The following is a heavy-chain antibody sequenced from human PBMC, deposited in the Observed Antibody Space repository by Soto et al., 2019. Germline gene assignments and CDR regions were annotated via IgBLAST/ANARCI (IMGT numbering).Heavy chain of an antibody. CDR1: GGSISSSSYY. CDR2: IYYSGST. CDR3: ARPGGVRTWGYCFDL. Sequence: QLQLQESGPGLVKPSETLSLTCTVSGGSISSSSYYWGWIRQPPGKGLEWIGSIYYSGSTYYNPSLKSRVTISVDTSKNQFSLKLSSVTAADTAVYYCARPGGVRTWGYCFDLWGRGTLVTVSS. J-gene: IGHJ2*01. D-gene: IGHD2-15*01. V-gene: IGHV4-39*01.